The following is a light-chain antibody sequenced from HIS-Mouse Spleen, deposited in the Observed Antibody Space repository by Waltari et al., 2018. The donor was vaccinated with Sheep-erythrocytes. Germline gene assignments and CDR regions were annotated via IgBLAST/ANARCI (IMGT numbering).Light chain of an antibody. CDR3: QQYGSSPWT. CDR1: QSVSSSY. Sequence: EIVLTQSPGTLSLSPGERATLSCRASQSVSSSYLAWYQQKPGQAPRLLIYGASSRATGISDRCSGSGSGTDFTLTISRLEPEDIAVYYCQQYGSSPWTFGQGTKVEIK. CDR2: GAS. V-gene: IGKV3-20*01. J-gene: IGKJ1*01.